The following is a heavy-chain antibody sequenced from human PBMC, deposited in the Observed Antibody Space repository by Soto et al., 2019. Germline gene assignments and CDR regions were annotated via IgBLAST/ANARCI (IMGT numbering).Heavy chain of an antibody. V-gene: IGHV3-33*01. CDR2: IWYDGSNK. CDR3: ARDHCGGDCYLSEVDY. Sequence: QVQLVESGGGVVQPGRSLRLSCAASGFTFSSYGMHWVRQAPGKGLEWVAVIWYDGSNKYYADSVKGRFTISRDNSKNTLYLQMTSLRAEDTAVYYCARDHCGGDCYLSEVDYWGQGTLVTVSS. D-gene: IGHD2-21*01. J-gene: IGHJ4*02. CDR1: GFTFSSYG.